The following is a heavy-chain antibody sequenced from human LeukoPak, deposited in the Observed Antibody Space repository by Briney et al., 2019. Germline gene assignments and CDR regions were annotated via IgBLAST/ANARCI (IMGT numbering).Heavy chain of an antibody. D-gene: IGHD3-3*01. Sequence: ASVKVSCKASGYTFTGYYMHWVRQAPGQGLEWMGWINPNSGGTNYAQKFQGRVTMTRDTSISTAYMELSRLRSEDTAVYYCARVTGYDFWTSSYYYYYGMDVWGQGTTVTVSS. J-gene: IGHJ6*02. CDR2: INPNSGGT. V-gene: IGHV1-2*02. CDR3: ARVTGYDFWTSSYYYYYGMDV. CDR1: GYTFTGYY.